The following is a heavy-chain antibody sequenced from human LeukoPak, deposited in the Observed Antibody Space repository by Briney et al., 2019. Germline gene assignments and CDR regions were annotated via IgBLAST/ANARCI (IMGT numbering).Heavy chain of an antibody. CDR1: GGTFSSYA. V-gene: IGHV1-69*05. CDR3: AIAGEWVALGY. Sequence: ASVKVSCKASGGTFSSYAISWVRQAPGQRLEWMGSIIPIFGTANYAQKFQGRVTINTDESTSTDYMDLSNLRSEDTHVCNCAIAGEWVALGYWAQGTVVTVSS. J-gene: IGHJ1*01. CDR2: IIPIFGTA. D-gene: IGHD1-26*01.